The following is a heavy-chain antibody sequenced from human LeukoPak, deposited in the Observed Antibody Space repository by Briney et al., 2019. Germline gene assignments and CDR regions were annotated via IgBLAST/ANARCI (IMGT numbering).Heavy chain of an antibody. J-gene: IGHJ4*02. Sequence: ASVKVSCKASKDTFTIYDVNWVRQATGLGLEWMGWMNPNSGNTGYAQKFQGRVTMTMNSSISTAYMVLTSLTSEDTAVYYCARSTMGARRRYDYWGQGTLVTVSS. CDR3: ARSTMGARRRYDY. CDR2: MNPNSGNT. CDR1: KDTFTIYD. D-gene: IGHD1-26*01. V-gene: IGHV1-8*01.